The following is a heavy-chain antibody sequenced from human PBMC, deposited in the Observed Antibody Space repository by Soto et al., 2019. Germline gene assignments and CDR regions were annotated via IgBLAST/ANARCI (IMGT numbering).Heavy chain of an antibody. CDR2: IWYDGSNK. CDR1: GFTFSSYG. CDR3: ARDGYNSPVGI. V-gene: IGHV3-33*01. J-gene: IGHJ3*02. D-gene: IGHD5-12*01. Sequence: QVQLVESGGGVVQPGRSLRLSCAASGFTFSSYGMHWVRQAPGKGLEWVAVIWYDGSNKYYADSVKGRFTISRDNSKNTLDLQMNSLRAEDTAVYYCARDGYNSPVGIWGQGTMVTVSS.